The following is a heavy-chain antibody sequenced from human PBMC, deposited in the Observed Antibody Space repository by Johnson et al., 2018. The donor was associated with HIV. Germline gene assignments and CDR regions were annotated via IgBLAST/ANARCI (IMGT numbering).Heavy chain of an antibody. Sequence: QVQLVESGGGVVQPGRSLRLSCVASGFTFSSYGMHWVRQAPGKGREWVAVISYDGSNKYYADSVKGRFTISRDNSKNTLYLQMNSLRAEDTAVYYCAKDREWLVPTPLDAFDIWGQGTMVTVSS. CDR2: ISYDGSNK. CDR1: GFTFSSYG. D-gene: IGHD6-19*01. V-gene: IGHV3-30*18. J-gene: IGHJ3*02. CDR3: AKDREWLVPTPLDAFDI.